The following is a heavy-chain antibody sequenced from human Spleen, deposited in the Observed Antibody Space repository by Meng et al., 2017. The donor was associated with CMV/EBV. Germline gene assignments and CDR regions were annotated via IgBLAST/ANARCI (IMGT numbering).Heavy chain of an antibody. CDR2: ISAYNGNT. CDR3: AIDKVWDFWSGYYEFGLPYYYYGMDV. D-gene: IGHD3-3*01. Sequence: ASVKVSCKASGYTFTSYGISWVRQAPGQGLEWMGWISAYNGNTNYAQKLQGRVTMTTDTSTSTAYMELRSLRSDDTAVYYCAIDKVWDFWSGYYEFGLPYYYYGMDVWGQGTTVTVSS. CDR1: GYTFTSYG. V-gene: IGHV1-18*01. J-gene: IGHJ6*02.